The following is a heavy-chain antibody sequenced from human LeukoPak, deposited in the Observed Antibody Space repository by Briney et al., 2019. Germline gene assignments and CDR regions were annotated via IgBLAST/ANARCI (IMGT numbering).Heavy chain of an antibody. Sequence: PGGSLRLSCAASGFTFNSYLMHCVRQAPGKGLVGVARINRDGSSTSYADSVKGRFTISRDNAKNTLYLQMNSLRAEDTAVYYCARGQYSSGWYYFDYWGQGTLVTVSS. J-gene: IGHJ4*02. D-gene: IGHD6-19*01. CDR2: INRDGSST. CDR3: ARGQYSSGWYYFDY. CDR1: GFTFNSYL. V-gene: IGHV3-74*01.